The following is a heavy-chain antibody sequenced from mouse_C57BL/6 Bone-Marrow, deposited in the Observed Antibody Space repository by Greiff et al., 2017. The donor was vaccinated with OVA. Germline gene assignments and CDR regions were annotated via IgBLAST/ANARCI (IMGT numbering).Heavy chain of an antibody. CDR3: TTDYYGSRHWYFDV. J-gene: IGHJ1*03. V-gene: IGHV14-4*01. Sequence: VQLQQSGAELVRPGASVKLSCTASGFNIKDDYMHWVKQRPEQGLEWIGWIDPENGDTEYASKFQGKATITADTSSNTAYLQLSSLTSEDAAVYYYTTDYYGSRHWYFDVWGTGTTVTVSS. CDR2: IDPENGDT. CDR1: GFNIKDDY. D-gene: IGHD1-1*01.